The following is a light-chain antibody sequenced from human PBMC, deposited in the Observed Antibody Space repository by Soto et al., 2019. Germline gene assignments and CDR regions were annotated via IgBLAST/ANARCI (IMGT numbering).Light chain of an antibody. CDR3: SAWDDDLSGRI. CDR2: NSD. J-gene: IGLJ2*01. V-gene: IGLV1-44*01. Sequence: QLVLTQPPSASGPPGQRVTLSCSGSRSNIGSNFVNWYQQLPGTAPKLLIHNSDQRPSGVPDRFSGSKSDTSASLAISGLQSDDEADYYCSAWDDDLSGRIFGGGTKVTVL. CDR1: RSNIGSNF.